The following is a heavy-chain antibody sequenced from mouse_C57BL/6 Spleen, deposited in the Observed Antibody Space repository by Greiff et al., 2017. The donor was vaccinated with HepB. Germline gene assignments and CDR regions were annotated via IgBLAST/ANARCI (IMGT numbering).Heavy chain of an antibody. D-gene: IGHD2-12*01. J-gene: IGHJ4*01. Sequence: QVQLQQSGAELVRPGTSVKVSCKASGYAFTNYLIEWVKQRPGQGLEWIGVINPGSGGTNYNEKFKGKATLTADKSSSTAYMQLSSLTSEDSAVYFCARYEVYAMDYWGQGTSVTGSS. V-gene: IGHV1-54*01. CDR1: GYAFTNYL. CDR3: ARYEVYAMDY. CDR2: INPGSGGT.